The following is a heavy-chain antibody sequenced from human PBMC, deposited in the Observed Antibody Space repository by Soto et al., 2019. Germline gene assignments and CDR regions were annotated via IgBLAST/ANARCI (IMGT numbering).Heavy chain of an antibody. CDR2: ISSSSSTI. J-gene: IGHJ5*02. CDR3: ARSLARDIVVVPWFDP. CDR1: GFTFSSYS. V-gene: IGHV3-48*01. D-gene: IGHD2-15*01. Sequence: SGGSLRLSCAASGFTFSSYSMNWVRQAPGKGLEWVSYISSSSSTIYYADSVKGRFTISRDNAKNSLYLQMNSLRAEDTAVYYCARSLARDIVVVPWFDPWGQGTLVTVSS.